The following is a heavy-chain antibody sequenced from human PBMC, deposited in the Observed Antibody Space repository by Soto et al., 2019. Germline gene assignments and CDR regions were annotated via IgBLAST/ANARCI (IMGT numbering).Heavy chain of an antibody. D-gene: IGHD6-13*01. Sequence: SETLSLTCAVYGGSFSCYYWSWIRQPPGKGLEWIGEINHSGSTNYNPSLKSRVTISVDTSKNKFSLKLSSVTDADTAVYYRARRIEANRGEHNWFDPWGQGTLVTVS. J-gene: IGHJ5*02. CDR3: ARRIEANRGEHNWFDP. CDR1: GGSFSCYY. V-gene: IGHV4-34*01. CDR2: INHSGST.